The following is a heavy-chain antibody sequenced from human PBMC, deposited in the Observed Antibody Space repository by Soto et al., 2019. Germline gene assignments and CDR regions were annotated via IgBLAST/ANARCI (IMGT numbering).Heavy chain of an antibody. CDR3: ARGREAALAYCGGDCYSRAFDI. J-gene: IGHJ3*02. Sequence: SVKVSCEASGGTFSSYAISWVRQAPGQGLEWMGGIIPIFGTANYAQKFQGRVTITADESTSTAYMELSSLRSEDTAVYYCARGREAALAYCGGDCYSRAFDIWGQGTMVTVSS. D-gene: IGHD2-21*02. V-gene: IGHV1-69*13. CDR2: IIPIFGTA. CDR1: GGTFSSYA.